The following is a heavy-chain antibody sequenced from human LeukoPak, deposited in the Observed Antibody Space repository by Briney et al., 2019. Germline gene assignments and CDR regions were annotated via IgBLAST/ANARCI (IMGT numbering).Heavy chain of an antibody. CDR1: GGSIRSSYYY. J-gene: IGHJ4*02. CDR2: IYDSGST. V-gene: IGHV4-39*02. Sequence: SETLSLTCTVSGGSIRSSYYYWGWIRQPPGKGLEWIGSIYDSGSTYYNPSLKSRVTISVDTSKNQFSLKLNSVTAADTAVYYCARDTLRGPNDYWGQGTLVTVSS. D-gene: IGHD3-10*01. CDR3: ARDTLRGPNDY.